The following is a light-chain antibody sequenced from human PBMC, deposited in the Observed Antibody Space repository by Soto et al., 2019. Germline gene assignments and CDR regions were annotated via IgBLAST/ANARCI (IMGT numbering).Light chain of an antibody. CDR2: RDN. J-gene: IGLJ2*01. CDR3: AAWDDSLSGVV. Sequence: QSVLTQPPSASATPGQWVTISCSGGSSNIGSNYVYWYHQLPGTAPKLLIYRDNQRPSGVPDRFSGSKSGTTASLAVSALRSEDEADDYCAAWDDSLSGVVFGGGTKLTVL. V-gene: IGLV1-47*01. CDR1: SSNIGSNY.